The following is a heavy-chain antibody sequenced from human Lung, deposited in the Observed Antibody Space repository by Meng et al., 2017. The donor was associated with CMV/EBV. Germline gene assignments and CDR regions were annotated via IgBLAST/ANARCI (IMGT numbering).Heavy chain of an antibody. CDR3: ARRPTVAEGVYYFDY. D-gene: IGHD4-11*01. V-gene: IGHV2-5*02. CDR1: GFSLHTPNVG. Sequence: SGFSLHTPNVGVGWIRPPPRNALEWLALIYWDDDKRYNSSLKSRLTITKDTSKNQVVLTLANLDPLDTATYYCARRPTVAEGVYYFDYWGQGTLVTVSS. CDR2: IYWDDDK. J-gene: IGHJ4*02.